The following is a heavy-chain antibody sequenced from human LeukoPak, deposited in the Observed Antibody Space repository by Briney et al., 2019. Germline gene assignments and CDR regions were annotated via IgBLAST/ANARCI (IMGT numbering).Heavy chain of an antibody. CDR1: GFTFSSYS. D-gene: IGHD6-13*01. Sequence: GGSLRLSCAASGFTFSSYSMNWVRQAPGKGLEWVSSISSSSYIYYADSVKGRFTISRDNAKNSLYLQMNSLRAEDTAVYYCARGGYSSSWYTFDYWDQGTLVTVSS. J-gene: IGHJ4*02. CDR3: ARGGYSSSWYTFDY. CDR2: ISSSSYI. V-gene: IGHV3-21*01.